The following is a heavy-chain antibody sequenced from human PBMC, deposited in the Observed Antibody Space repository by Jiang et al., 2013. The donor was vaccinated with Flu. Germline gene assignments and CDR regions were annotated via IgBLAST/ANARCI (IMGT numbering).Heavy chain of an antibody. V-gene: IGHV4-61*01. CDR1: GGSVSSGSYY. CDR3: ARDSLYCSGGSCYSYWFDP. D-gene: IGHD2-15*01. CDR2: IYYSGST. Sequence: TLSLTCTVSGGSVSSGSYYWSWIRQPPGKGLEWIGYIYYSGSTNYNPSLKSRVTISVDTSKNQFSLKLSSVTAADTAVYYCARDSLYCSGGSCYSYWFDPWGQGTLVTVSS. J-gene: IGHJ5*02.